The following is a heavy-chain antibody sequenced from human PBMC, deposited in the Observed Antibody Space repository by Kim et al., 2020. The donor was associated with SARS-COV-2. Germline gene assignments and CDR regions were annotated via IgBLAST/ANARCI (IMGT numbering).Heavy chain of an antibody. J-gene: IGHJ4*02. Sequence: RKGRVTISVDTSKNQFSLELSSVTAADTAVYYCARGRAHSVVRGVPFDYWGQGTLVTVSS. CDR3: ARGRAHSVVRGVPFDY. D-gene: IGHD3-10*01. V-gene: IGHV4-34*01.